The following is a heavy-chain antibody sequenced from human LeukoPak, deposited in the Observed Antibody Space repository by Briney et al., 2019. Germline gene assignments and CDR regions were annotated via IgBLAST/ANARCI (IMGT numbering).Heavy chain of an antibody. CDR1: GFIFSSYS. CDR2: ISSSSSYI. D-gene: IGHD6-19*01. V-gene: IGHV3-21*01. J-gene: IGHJ4*02. CDR3: ARAPSPLAVAGTDY. Sequence: GGSLRLSCAASGFIFSSYSTNWVRQAPGKGLEWVSSISSSSSYIYYADSVKGRFTISRDNAKNSLYLQMNSLRAEDTAVYYCARAPSPLAVAGTDYWGQGTLVTVSS.